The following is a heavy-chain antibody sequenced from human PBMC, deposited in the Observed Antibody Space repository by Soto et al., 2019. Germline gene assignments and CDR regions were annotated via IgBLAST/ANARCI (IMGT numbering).Heavy chain of an antibody. V-gene: IGHV3-30-3*01. CDR1: GFTFSYHA. Sequence: QVQLVESGGGVVQPGRSLRLSCAASGFTFSYHALNWVRQAPGKGLEWVAVISYDGDNKYIAESVKGRFTISRDNSKNTVSPQNNRPEAEDTAMYFFARGATTSGFSAMDVWGQGTTVTVSS. D-gene: IGHD3-9*01. CDR2: ISYDGDNK. CDR3: ARGATTSGFSAMDV. J-gene: IGHJ6*02.